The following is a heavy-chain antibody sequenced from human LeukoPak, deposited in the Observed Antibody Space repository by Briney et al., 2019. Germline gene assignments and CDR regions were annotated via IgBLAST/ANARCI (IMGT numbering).Heavy chain of an antibody. CDR2: IRADGGTT. CDR3: ARGGDYGDY. J-gene: IGHJ4*02. Sequence: PGGSLRLSCAASGFTFGDYDMHWVRQAPGKGLEWVSLIRADGGTTHYADSVKGRFTISRDNSKNSLYLQMNSLRAEDTAVYYCARGGDYGDYWGQGTLVTVSS. CDR1: GFTFGDYD. D-gene: IGHD4-17*01. V-gene: IGHV3-43*02.